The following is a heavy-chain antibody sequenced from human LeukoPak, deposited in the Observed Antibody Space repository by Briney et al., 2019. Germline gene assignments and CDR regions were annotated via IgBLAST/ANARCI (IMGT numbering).Heavy chain of an antibody. CDR1: GFTFSSYE. D-gene: IGHD3-10*01. CDR3: ARDQGSGSYYMGAAFDI. J-gene: IGHJ3*02. Sequence: GGSLRLSCAASGFTFSSYEMNWVRQAPGKGLEWVSYISSSGSTIYYADSVKGRFTISRDNAKNSLYLQMNSLRAEDTAVYYCARDQGSGSYYMGAAFDIWGQGTMVTVSS. V-gene: IGHV3-48*03. CDR2: ISSSGSTI.